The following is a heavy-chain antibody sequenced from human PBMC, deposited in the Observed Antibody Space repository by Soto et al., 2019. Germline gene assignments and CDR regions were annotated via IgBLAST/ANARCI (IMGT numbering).Heavy chain of an antibody. Sequence: SETLSLTCTVSGGSISSYYWSWIRQPPGKGLEWIGYIYYSGSTNYNPSLKSRVTISVDTSKNQFSLKLSSVTAADTAVYYCVRLGYSSGWPSHYYYYMDVWGKGTTVTVSS. CDR3: VRLGYSSGWPSHYYYYMDV. V-gene: IGHV4-59*08. J-gene: IGHJ6*03. CDR2: IYYSGST. D-gene: IGHD6-19*01. CDR1: GGSISSYY.